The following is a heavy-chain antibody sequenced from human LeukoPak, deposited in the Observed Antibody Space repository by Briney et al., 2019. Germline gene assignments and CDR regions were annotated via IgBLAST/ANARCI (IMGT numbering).Heavy chain of an antibody. CDR2: IYYSGST. Sequence: PSETLSLTCTVSGGSISSYYWSWIRQPPGKGLEWLGYIYYSGSTNYNPSLKSRVTISVDTSKNQFSLKPSSVTAADTAVYYCARGGDSSSYAFDIWGQGTMVTVSS. J-gene: IGHJ3*02. CDR1: GGSISSYY. CDR3: ARGGDSSSYAFDI. D-gene: IGHD6-6*01. V-gene: IGHV4-59*01.